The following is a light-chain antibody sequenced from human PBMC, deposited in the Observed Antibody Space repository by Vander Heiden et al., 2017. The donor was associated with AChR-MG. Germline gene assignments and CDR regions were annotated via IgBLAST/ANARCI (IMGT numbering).Light chain of an antibody. Sequence: DIVMTQSPDSLAASLGERATISCKSSQSVLFSSNNKNYLAWYQQKPGQPPKLLIYWASTRESGVPDRFSGSGSGTDFTLTISSLQAEDVAVYYCQQYYSSPTFGQGTKVEIK. J-gene: IGKJ1*01. CDR3: QQYYSSPT. V-gene: IGKV4-1*01. CDR1: QSVLFSSNNKNY. CDR2: WAS.